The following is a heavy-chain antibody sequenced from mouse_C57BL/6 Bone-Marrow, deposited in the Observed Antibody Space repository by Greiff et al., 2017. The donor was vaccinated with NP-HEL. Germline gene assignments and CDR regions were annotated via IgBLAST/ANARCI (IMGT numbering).Heavy chain of an antibody. J-gene: IGHJ1*03. CDR2: IDPSDSET. CDR1: GYTFTSYW. V-gene: IGHV1-52*01. Sequence: VQLQQPGAELVRPGSSVKLSCKASGYTFTSYWMHWVKQRPIQGLEWIGNIDPSDSETHYNQKFKDKATLTVDKSSSTAYMQLSSLTSEDSAVYYCARSGDSSYWYFDVWGTGTTVTVSS. D-gene: IGHD1-1*01. CDR3: ARSGDSSYWYFDV.